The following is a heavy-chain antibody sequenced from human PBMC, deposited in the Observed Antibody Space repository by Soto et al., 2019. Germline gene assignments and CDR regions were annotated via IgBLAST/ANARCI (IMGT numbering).Heavy chain of an antibody. J-gene: IGHJ4*02. CDR3: AKDMLNRNGYYFDY. V-gene: IGHV3-23*01. Sequence: PVGSLRLSCAASGFTFSSYAMSWVRQAPGKGLEWVSAISGSGGSTYYADSVKGRFTISRDNSKNTLYLQMNSLRAEDTAVYYCAKDMLNRNGYYFDYWGQGTLVTVSS. D-gene: IGHD2-8*01. CDR2: ISGSGGST. CDR1: GFTFSSYA.